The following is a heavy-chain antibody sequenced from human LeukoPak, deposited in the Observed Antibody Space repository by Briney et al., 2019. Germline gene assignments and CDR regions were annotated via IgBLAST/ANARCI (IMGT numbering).Heavy chain of an antibody. Sequence: GGSLRLSCAASGFTFSSSWMTWVRQAPGKGLEWVASIKEDGRDKYYVDSVKGRFTISRDNAKNSVYLQMNSLRAEDPAVYYCARDPGRGFDYWGQGALVTVSS. D-gene: IGHD1-26*01. CDR3: ARDPGRGFDY. CDR2: IKEDGRDK. CDR1: GFTFSSSW. V-gene: IGHV3-7*01. J-gene: IGHJ4*02.